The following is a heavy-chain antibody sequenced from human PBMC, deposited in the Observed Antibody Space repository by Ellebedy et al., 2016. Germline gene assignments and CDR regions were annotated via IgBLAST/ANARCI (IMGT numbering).Heavy chain of an antibody. Sequence: ASVKVSXXASGYTFTSYGISWVRQAPGQGLEWMGWISAYNGNTNYAQKLQGRVTMTTDTSTSTAYMELSSLRSEDTAVYYCARLWFGELPLYLNYYGMDVWGQGTTVTVSS. D-gene: IGHD3-10*01. CDR2: ISAYNGNT. CDR1: GYTFTSYG. J-gene: IGHJ6*02. V-gene: IGHV1-18*01. CDR3: ARLWFGELPLYLNYYGMDV.